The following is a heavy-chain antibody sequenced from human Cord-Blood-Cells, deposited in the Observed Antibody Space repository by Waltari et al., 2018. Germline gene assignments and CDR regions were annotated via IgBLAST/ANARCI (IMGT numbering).Heavy chain of an antibody. CDR3: ARARRPGIRHWYFDL. J-gene: IGHJ2*01. V-gene: IGHV1-2*02. D-gene: IGHD5-18*01. CDR2: INPNSGGT. Sequence: QVQLVQSGAEVKKPGASVKVSCKASGYTFTGYYMHWVRQAPGQGLEWMGWINPNSGGTNYAQKFQGRVTMTRDTSISTAYMELSRLRSDDTAVYYCARARRPGIRHWYFDLWGRGTLVTVSS. CDR1: GYTFTGYY.